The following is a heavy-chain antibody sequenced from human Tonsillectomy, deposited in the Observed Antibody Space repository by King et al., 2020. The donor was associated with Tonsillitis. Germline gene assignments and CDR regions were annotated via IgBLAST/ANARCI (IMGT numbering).Heavy chain of an antibody. D-gene: IGHD2-2*01. J-gene: IGHJ1*01. CDR3: AAHVPAAIN. CDR2: INHSGGT. V-gene: IGHV4-34*01. CDR1: GGSFSGYS. Sequence: VQLQQWGAGLLKPSETLSLTCAVYGGSFSGYSWSWIRQPPGKGLEWIGEINHSGGTNYSPSLKSRVTISVDTSKNQFSLNLSSVTAADTAVYYCAAHVPAAINWGQGTLVTVSS.